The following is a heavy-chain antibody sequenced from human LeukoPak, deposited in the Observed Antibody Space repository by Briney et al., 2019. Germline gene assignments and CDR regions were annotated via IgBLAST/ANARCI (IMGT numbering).Heavy chain of an antibody. CDR1: GGSISSYY. Sequence: PSETLSLTCTVSGGSISSYYWSWIRQPAGEGLEWIGRIYTSGSTNYNPSLKSRVTMSVDTSKNQFSLKLSSVTAADTAVYYCARDKRDPDCSGGSCYGMDVWGQGTTVTVSS. D-gene: IGHD2-15*01. V-gene: IGHV4-4*07. CDR2: IYTSGST. CDR3: ARDKRDPDCSGGSCYGMDV. J-gene: IGHJ6*02.